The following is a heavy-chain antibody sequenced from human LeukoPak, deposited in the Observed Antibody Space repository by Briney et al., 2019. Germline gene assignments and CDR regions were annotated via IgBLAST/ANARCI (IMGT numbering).Heavy chain of an antibody. D-gene: IGHD2/OR15-2a*01. CDR2: ISGSSKTI. CDR3: ARDSGNYIDY. CDR1: GFTFGHFS. Sequence: GGSLRLSCTASGFTFGHFSMNWVRLAPGKGLQWVSFISGSSKTIYYGDSVKGRFTISRDNAKNSLYLQMNGLRDEDAALYFCARDSGNYIDYWGQGTQVVVSS. J-gene: IGHJ4*01. V-gene: IGHV3-48*02.